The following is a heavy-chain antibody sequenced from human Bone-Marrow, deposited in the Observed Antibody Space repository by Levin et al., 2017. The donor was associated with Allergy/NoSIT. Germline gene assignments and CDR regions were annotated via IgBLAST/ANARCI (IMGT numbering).Heavy chain of an antibody. CDR1: GLGFTNSW. CDR2: TQLDAVDT. J-gene: IGHJ4*02. CDR3: ARLFTNFNSNGVLYYFDH. Sequence: AASVKVSCQGSGLGFTNSWIAWVRQTPGKGLEWVGLTQLDAVDTRYSPSFQGQVTISADRSISTAYLQWNSLRASDTGIYYCARLFTNFNSNGVLYYFDHWGQGTQVIVSS. D-gene: IGHD2/OR15-2a*01. V-gene: IGHV5-51*01.